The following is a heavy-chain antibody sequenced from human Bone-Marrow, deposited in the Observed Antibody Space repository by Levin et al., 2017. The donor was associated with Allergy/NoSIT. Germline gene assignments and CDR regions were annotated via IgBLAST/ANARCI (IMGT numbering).Heavy chain of an antibody. J-gene: IGHJ6*02. Sequence: NPGESLKISCTTSGYSFTDYSIHWVRQAPGQGLEWMGRLNPSSGGTNYAEKFQGRVTMTSDASINTAHLELGRLGFDDTAVYYCARRLGGVGDYNYGMDVWGQGTTVTVSS. CDR2: LNPSSGGT. V-gene: IGHV1-2*06. D-gene: IGHD3-16*01. CDR3: ARRLGGVGDYNYGMDV. CDR1: GYSFTDYS.